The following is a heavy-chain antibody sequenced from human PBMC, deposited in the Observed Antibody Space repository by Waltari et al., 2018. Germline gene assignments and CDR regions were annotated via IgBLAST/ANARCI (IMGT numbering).Heavy chain of an antibody. CDR2: ISWNSGSI. CDR3: AAIAAASAWFDP. D-gene: IGHD6-13*01. Sequence: EVQLVESGGGLVQPGRSLRLSCAASGFTFDDSAMHWVRQAPGKGLEWVSGISWNSGSIGYADSVKGRFTISRDNAKNSLYLQMNSLRAEDTALYYCAAIAAASAWFDPWGQGTLVIVSS. J-gene: IGHJ5*02. V-gene: IGHV3-9*01. CDR1: GFTFDDSA.